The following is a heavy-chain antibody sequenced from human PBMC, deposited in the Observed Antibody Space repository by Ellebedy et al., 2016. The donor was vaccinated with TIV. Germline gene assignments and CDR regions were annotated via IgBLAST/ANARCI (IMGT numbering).Heavy chain of an antibody. Sequence: SETLSLXXTVSGYSISSSYYWSWIRQPPGKGLEWIGYIYYSGSTNYNPSLKSRVTISVDTSKNQFSLKLSSVTAADTAVYYCARVTHYDFWSGLTGPVLYYYYYYMDVWGKGTTVTVSS. CDR3: ARVTHYDFWSGLTGPVLYYYYYYMDV. J-gene: IGHJ6*03. D-gene: IGHD3-3*01. V-gene: IGHV4-59*13. CDR2: IYYSGST. CDR1: GYSISSSYY.